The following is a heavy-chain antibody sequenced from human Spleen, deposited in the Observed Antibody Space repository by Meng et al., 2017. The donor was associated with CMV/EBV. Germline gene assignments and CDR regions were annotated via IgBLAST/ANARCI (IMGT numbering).Heavy chain of an antibody. CDR2: IIPILGIA. D-gene: IGHD2-15*01. CDR1: GGTFSSYA. CDR3: AREVRTRILAWFDP. Sequence: SVKVSCKASGGTFSSYAISWVRQAPGQGLEWMGGIIPILGIANYAQKFQGRVTITADKSTSTAYMELSSLRSEDTAVYYCAREVRTRILAWFDPWGQGTLVTVS. V-gene: IGHV1-69*10. J-gene: IGHJ5*02.